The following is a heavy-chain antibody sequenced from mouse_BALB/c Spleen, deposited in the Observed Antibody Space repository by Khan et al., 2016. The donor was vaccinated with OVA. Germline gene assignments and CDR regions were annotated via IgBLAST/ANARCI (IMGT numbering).Heavy chain of an antibody. CDR2: ISYSGST. CDR3: ARSLIYYYGSSPY. Sequence: EVQLVETGPGLVKPSQSLSLTCTVTGYSITSDYAWNWIRQFPGNKLEWMGYISYSGSTSYNPSLKSRISITRDTSKNQFFLQLNSVTTEDTATSYCARSLIYYYGSSPYWGQGTMVTVSA. V-gene: IGHV3-2*02. J-gene: IGHJ3*01. D-gene: IGHD1-1*01. CDR1: GYSITSDYA.